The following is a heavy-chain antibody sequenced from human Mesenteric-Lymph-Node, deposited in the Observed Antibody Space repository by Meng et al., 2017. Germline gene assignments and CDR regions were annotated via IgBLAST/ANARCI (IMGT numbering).Heavy chain of an antibody. CDR3: ARNYRPGLAAAEF. CDR2: LWDDGSNK. D-gene: IGHD6-13*01. Sequence: VQVEECWGGVVPAGRVLRLSWAASGFSFRSHCMQWVRQGPGKGLEWVAGLWDDGSNKDHAKSVEGRFPLSRDNSKNMLDLQMNSLRAEDTAVYYCARNYRPGLAAAEFWGQGTLVTVSS. J-gene: IGHJ4*02. CDR1: GFSFRSHC. V-gene: IGHV3-33*01.